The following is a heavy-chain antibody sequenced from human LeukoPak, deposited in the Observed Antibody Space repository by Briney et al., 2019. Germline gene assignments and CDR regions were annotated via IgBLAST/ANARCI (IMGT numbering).Heavy chain of an antibody. CDR3: ARDLDYDILTGYYNWWFDR. V-gene: IGHV1-18*04. CDR1: GYTFTSYG. Sequence: GASVKVSCKASGYTFTSYGISWVRQAPGQGLEWMGWISAYNGNTNYAQKLQGRVTMTTDTSTSTAYMELRSLRSDDTAVYYCARDLDYDILTGYYNWWFDRWGQGTLVTVSS. D-gene: IGHD3-9*01. J-gene: IGHJ5*02. CDR2: ISAYNGNT.